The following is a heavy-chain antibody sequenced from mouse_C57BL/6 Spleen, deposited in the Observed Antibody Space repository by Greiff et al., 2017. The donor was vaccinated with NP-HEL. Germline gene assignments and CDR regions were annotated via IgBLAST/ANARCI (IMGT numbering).Heavy chain of an antibody. Sequence: VQLQQSGPELVKPGASVKISCKASGYTFTDYYMNWVKQSHGKSLEWIGDINPNNGGTSYNQKFKGKATLTVDKSSSTAYMELRSLTSEDSAVYYCARRSYWYFDVWGTGTTVTVSS. J-gene: IGHJ1*03. CDR3: ARRSYWYFDV. CDR1: GYTFTDYY. CDR2: INPNNGGT. V-gene: IGHV1-26*01.